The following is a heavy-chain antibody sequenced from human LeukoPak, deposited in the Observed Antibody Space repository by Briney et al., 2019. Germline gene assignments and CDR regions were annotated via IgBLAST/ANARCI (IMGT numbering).Heavy chain of an antibody. V-gene: IGHV4-34*01. CDR1: GGSYSDYY. Sequence: SETLSLTCAVYGGSYSDYYWSWIRQPPGKGLEWIGEINHSGSTNYSPSLRSRVTISVDTSKNQFSLNLRSVTAADTAVYYCASPTTVTTSAYRAFDIWGQGTMVTVSA. CDR3: ASPTTVTTSAYRAFDI. D-gene: IGHD4-17*01. CDR2: INHSGST. J-gene: IGHJ3*02.